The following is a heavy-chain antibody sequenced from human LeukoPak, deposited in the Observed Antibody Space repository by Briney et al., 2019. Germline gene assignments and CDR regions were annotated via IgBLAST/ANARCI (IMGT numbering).Heavy chain of an antibody. V-gene: IGHV4-38-2*01. CDR3: ARGMSSISAVGL. J-gene: IGHJ4*02. CDR1: GFSISTDYY. D-gene: IGHD6-25*01. CDR2: ISHSGTT. Sequence: SETLSLTCAVSGFSISTDYYWGWVRQSPGEGLEWIGSISHSGTTYYNPSLKSRVTISLDTSKNQFSLKMTSVTPADTAVYYCARGMSSISAVGLWGQGTLVTVSS.